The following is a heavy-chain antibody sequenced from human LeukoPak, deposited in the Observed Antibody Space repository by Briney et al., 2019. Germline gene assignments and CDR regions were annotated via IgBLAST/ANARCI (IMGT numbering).Heavy chain of an antibody. D-gene: IGHD3-9*01. CDR1: GYTLTELS. V-gene: IGHV1-24*01. CDR3: ATGGHRGEPSSYYDILTGYYNDGGDFDY. Sequence: ASVKVSCKVSGYTLTELSMHWVRQAPGKGLEWMGGFDPEDGETIYAQKFQGRVTMTEDTPTDTAYMELSSLRSEDTAVYYCATGGHRGEPSSYYDILTGYYNDGGDFDYWGQGTLVTVSS. CDR2: FDPEDGET. J-gene: IGHJ4*02.